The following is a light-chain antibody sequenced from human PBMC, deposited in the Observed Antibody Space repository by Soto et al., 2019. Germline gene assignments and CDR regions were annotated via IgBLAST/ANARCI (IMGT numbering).Light chain of an antibody. Sequence: EIVMTQSPVTLSVSPGGRATLSCRASQSISDTLAWYQQKPGQAPRLLIHGASTRAPGFPARFSGSGSRTDFTLTISSLQSEDFAVYYCQQYNNWPWTFGQGTKVDIK. CDR2: GAS. V-gene: IGKV3-15*01. J-gene: IGKJ1*01. CDR3: QQYNNWPWT. CDR1: QSISDT.